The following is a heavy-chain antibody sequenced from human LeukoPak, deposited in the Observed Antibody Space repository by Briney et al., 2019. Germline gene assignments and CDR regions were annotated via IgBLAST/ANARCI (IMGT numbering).Heavy chain of an antibody. CDR3: ARKVDY. J-gene: IGHJ4*02. CDR1: GFSLSSYA. CDR2: IGGSGSST. V-gene: IGHV3-23*01. Sequence: PRGSLRLSCAPSGFSLSSYAMSWVRPAPGRGLEWVSAIGGSGSSTYYADSVKGRFTISRDNSKNSLYLQMNSLRAEDTAVNYCARKVDYWWEGTIVAVSS.